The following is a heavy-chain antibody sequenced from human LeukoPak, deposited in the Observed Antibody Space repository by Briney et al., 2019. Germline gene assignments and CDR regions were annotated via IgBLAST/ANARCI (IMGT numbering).Heavy chain of an antibody. Sequence: GGSLRLSCAASGFTFSSYAMHWVRQAPGKGLEWVAVISYDGSNKYYADSVKGRFTISRDNSKNTLYLQMNSLRAEDTAVYYCARDRYYYDSGGYHPGDYFDYWGQGTLVTVSS. J-gene: IGHJ4*02. CDR3: ARDRYYYDSGGYHPGDYFDY. V-gene: IGHV3-30*04. D-gene: IGHD3-22*01. CDR2: ISYDGSNK. CDR1: GFTFSSYA.